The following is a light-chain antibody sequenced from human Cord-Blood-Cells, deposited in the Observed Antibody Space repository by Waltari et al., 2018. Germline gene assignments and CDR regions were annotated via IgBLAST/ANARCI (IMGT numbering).Light chain of an antibody. CDR2: DVS. J-gene: IGLJ2*01. CDR3: SSYTSSSTLV. Sequence: QSALTQPASASGAPGQSITISCTGTSSVVGGYNYVSWYQHHPAKAPKLMIYDVSNRPSGVSNRFSGSKSGNTASLTISGLQAEDEADYYCSSYTSSSTLVFGGGTKLTVL. V-gene: IGLV2-14*03. CDR1: SSVVGGYNY.